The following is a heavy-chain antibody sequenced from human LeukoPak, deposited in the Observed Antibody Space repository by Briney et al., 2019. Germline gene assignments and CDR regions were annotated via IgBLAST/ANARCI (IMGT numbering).Heavy chain of an antibody. V-gene: IGHV4-4*07. CDR2: IYTSGTT. D-gene: IGHD2-8*01. CDR3: ARDSVSTYFDS. CDR1: GFTFSSYS. Sequence: GSLRLSCAASGFTFSSYSMNWIRQPAGKGLEWIGRIYTSGTTNYNPSLKSRVTISVDTSKNQFSLNLTSVTAADTAVYYCARDSVSTYFDSWGQGTLVTVSS. J-gene: IGHJ4*02.